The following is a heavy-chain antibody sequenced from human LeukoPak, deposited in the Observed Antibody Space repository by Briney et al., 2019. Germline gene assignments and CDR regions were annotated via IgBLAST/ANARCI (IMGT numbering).Heavy chain of an antibody. D-gene: IGHD6-13*01. J-gene: IGHJ4*02. V-gene: IGHV3-30*02. Sequence: GGSLRLSCAASGFTFSSYGMHSVLQAPGKGLEWVAFIRYDGSNKYYADSVKGRFTISRDNSKNTLYLQMNGLRAEDTAVYYCAKASSSPLPFDYWGQGTLVTVSS. CDR2: IRYDGSNK. CDR1: GFTFSSYG. CDR3: AKASSSPLPFDY.